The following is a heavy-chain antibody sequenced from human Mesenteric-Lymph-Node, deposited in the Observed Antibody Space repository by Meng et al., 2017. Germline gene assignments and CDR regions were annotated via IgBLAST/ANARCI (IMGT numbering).Heavy chain of an antibody. CDR3: AKDMGSSGWYGGFRFDP. D-gene: IGHD6-19*01. CDR2: LYDGDTT. Sequence: GESLKISCSGPGFTVSSNYMSWVRQAPGKGLEWVSILYDGDTTYYGDSVKGRFTISRDNSKNTLYLQMNSLRVEDTALYYCAKDMGSSGWYGGFRFDPWGQGTLVTVSS. J-gene: IGHJ5*02. V-gene: IGHV3-53*05. CDR1: GFTVSSNY.